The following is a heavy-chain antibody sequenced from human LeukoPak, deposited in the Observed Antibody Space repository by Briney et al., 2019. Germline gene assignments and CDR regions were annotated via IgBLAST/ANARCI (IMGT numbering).Heavy chain of an antibody. CDR2: ISYDGSTK. J-gene: IGHJ4*02. CDR1: GFTFSTYA. CDR3: ARAGYCTSTTCLKDLHFDL. Sequence: PGGSLRLSCAASGFTFSTYAMHWVRQAPGKGLEWVAVISYDGSTKYYADSVKGRVTISRDNSKNTLYLQMNSLRAEDTAVYYCARAGYCTSTTCLKDLHFDLWGQGTLVTVSS. D-gene: IGHD2-2*01. V-gene: IGHV3-30-3*01.